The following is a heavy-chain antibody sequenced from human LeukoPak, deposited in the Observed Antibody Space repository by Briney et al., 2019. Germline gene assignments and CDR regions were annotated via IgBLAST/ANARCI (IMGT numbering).Heavy chain of an antibody. CDR2: INHSGST. V-gene: IGHV4-34*01. CDR3: ASGRDQTTYYDFWSGYYQSGFDY. D-gene: IGHD3-3*01. Sequence: SETLSLTCAVYGGSFSGYYWSWIRQPPGKGLEWIGEINHSGSTNYNPSLKSRVTISVDTSKNQFSLKLSSVTAADTAVYYCASGRDQTTYYDFWSGYYQSGFDYWGQGTLVTVSS. J-gene: IGHJ4*02. CDR1: GGSFSGYY.